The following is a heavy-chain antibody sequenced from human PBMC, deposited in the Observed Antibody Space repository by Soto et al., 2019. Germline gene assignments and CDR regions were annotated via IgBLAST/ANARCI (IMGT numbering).Heavy chain of an antibody. CDR3: AKDPLEPWGGAYFDY. D-gene: IGHD2-21*01. Sequence: LSLTFTVSGGSVTSDEDYWTWIRQSPGKGLEWIGYISNSGSTGYNPSLKTRLSMSVDRSKNQFTLRLTSVTAEDTAVYYCAKDPLEPWGGAYFDYWGQGTLVTVSS. CDR1: GGSVTSDEDY. V-gene: IGHV4-30-4*01. CDR2: ISNSGST. J-gene: IGHJ4*02.